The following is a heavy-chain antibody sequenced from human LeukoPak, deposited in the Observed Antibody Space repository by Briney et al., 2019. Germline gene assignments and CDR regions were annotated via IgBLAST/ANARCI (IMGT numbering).Heavy chain of an antibody. J-gene: IGHJ5*02. D-gene: IGHD5-12*01. CDR2: ISHDGSNK. CDR3: AKGEAATTGNWFDP. CDR1: GFTFSDYA. V-gene: IGHV3-30*04. Sequence: GRSLRLSCAASGFTFSDYAMQWVRQAPGKGLEWVGIISHDGSNKYYADSVKGRFTISRDNSKNTLYLQMNSLRAEDTAVYYCAKGEAATTGNWFDPWGQGTLVTVSS.